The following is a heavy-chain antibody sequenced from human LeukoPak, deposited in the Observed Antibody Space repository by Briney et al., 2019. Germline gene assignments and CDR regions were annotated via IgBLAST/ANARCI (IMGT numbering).Heavy chain of an antibody. J-gene: IGHJ4*02. CDR2: ISYDGSNK. D-gene: IGHD4-17*01. CDR3: ARDLWGTTVTTDYFDS. Sequence: PGGSLRLSCAASGFTFNSYTLNWVRQAPGKGLEWVAVISYDGSNKYYADSVKGRFTISRDNAKNSLYLQMISLRAEDMAVYYCARDLWGTTVTTDYFDSWGQGTLVTVSS. CDR1: GFTFNSYT. V-gene: IGHV3-30*04.